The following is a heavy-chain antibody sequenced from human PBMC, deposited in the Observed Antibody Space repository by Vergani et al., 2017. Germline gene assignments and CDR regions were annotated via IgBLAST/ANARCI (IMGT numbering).Heavy chain of an antibody. Sequence: QVQLVQSGAEVKKPGASVKVSCKASGYTFTDYFMHWVRQAPGQGLEWMGWINPNSGGTNYAQKYQGRVTMTRDTSISTAYMKLSNLSSDNTAVYYCARVGTSSNRDYFDYWGQGTLVTVSS. CDR2: INPNSGGT. CDR1: GYTFTDYF. J-gene: IGHJ4*02. V-gene: IGHV1-2*02. D-gene: IGHD2-2*01. CDR3: ARVGTSSNRDYFDY.